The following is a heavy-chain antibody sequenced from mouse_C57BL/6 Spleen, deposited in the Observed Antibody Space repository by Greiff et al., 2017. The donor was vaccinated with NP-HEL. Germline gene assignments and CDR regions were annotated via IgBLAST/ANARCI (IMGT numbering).Heavy chain of an antibody. CDR3: ARGGVVAPFDY. D-gene: IGHD1-1*01. CDR2: IYPGDGDT. J-gene: IGHJ2*01. Sequence: VQLQQSGPELVKPGASVKISCKASGYAFSSSWMNWVQQRPGKGLEWIGRIYPGDGDTNYTGKFKGKATLTADNSSSTAYMQLSSLTSDDSAVYFCARGGVVAPFDYWGKGTTLTVSS. CDR1: GYAFSSSW. V-gene: IGHV1-82*01.